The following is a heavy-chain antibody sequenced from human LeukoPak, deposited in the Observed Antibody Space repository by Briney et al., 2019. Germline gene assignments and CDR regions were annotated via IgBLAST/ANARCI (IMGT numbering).Heavy chain of an antibody. D-gene: IGHD4-17*01. Sequence: PSETLSLTCAVYGESYRGYYWSWTRHHREKGLVWIGEINHSGITNYNQSLKSRVTISVDTSKNQFSLKLSSVTAADTAVYYCARPGDYGDPHDAFDIWGQGTMVTVSS. J-gene: IGHJ3*02. CDR2: INHSGIT. CDR1: GESYRGYY. CDR3: ARPGDYGDPHDAFDI. V-gene: IGHV4-34*01.